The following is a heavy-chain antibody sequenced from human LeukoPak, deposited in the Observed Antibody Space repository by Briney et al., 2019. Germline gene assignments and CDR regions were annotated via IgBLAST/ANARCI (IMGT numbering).Heavy chain of an antibody. V-gene: IGHV4-34*01. CDR1: GGSFSGYY. Sequence: SETLSLTCAVYGGSFSGYYWSWIRQPPGKGREWIGEINHSGSTNYNPSLKSRVTISVDTSKNQFSLKLSSVAAADTAVYYCARGGGGWYVGYWGQGTLVTVSS. J-gene: IGHJ4*02. CDR2: INHSGST. CDR3: ARGGGGWYVGY. D-gene: IGHD6-19*01.